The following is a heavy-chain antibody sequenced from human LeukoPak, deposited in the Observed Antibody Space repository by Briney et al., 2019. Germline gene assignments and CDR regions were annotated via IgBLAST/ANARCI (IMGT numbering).Heavy chain of an antibody. J-gene: IGHJ4*02. CDR2: MSSGGSI. D-gene: IGHD4-17*01. CDR1: SGSISSGPFY. Sequence: PSETLSLTCTVSSGSISSGPFYWSWIRQPAGKGLEWIGRMSSGGSIDYNPSLKSRVTMSLDTSRNQFSLKLSSVTAADTAVYYCARGDYGDYQDYWGRGTLVTVSS. V-gene: IGHV4-61*02. CDR3: ARGDYGDYQDY.